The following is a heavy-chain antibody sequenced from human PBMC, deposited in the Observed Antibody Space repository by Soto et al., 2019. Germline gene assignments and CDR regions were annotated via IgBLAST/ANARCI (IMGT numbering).Heavy chain of an antibody. Sequence: GESLKISCQGSGYTFINSWIGWVRQMPGKGLEWMGVIFPADSDTRYSPSFQGHITISADKSISTAFLQWTSLRASDTVIYYCVPNGHPDSWGQGTLVTVSS. CDR1: GYTFINSW. J-gene: IGHJ4*02. D-gene: IGHD2-8*01. CDR2: IFPADSDT. CDR3: VPNGHPDS. V-gene: IGHV5-51*01.